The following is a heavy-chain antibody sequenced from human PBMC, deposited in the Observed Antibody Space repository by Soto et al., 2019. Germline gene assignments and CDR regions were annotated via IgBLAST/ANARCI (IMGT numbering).Heavy chain of an antibody. J-gene: IGHJ6*02. CDR3: AKDRRTNYYYGMDV. CDR1: GFTFSSYG. CDR2: ISYDGSNK. V-gene: IGHV3-30*18. Sequence: QVQLVESGGGVVQPGRSLRLSCAASGFTFSSYGMHWVRQAPGKGLEWVAVISYDGSNKYYADSVKGRFTISRDNSKNTLYLQMNSLIAEDTAVYYCAKDRRTNYYYGMDVWGQGTTVTVSS.